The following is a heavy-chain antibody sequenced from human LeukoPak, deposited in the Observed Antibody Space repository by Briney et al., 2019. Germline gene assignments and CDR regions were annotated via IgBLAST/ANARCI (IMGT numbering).Heavy chain of an antibody. CDR3: ARDCEIGYSHGLC. Sequence: GGSLRLSCVVSGNSIRSYSMNWARQAPGKGLEWVSTIEYSGTYINYAGSLRGRFTISRDDASNSLYLQMNSLRADDTAIYYCARDCEIGYSHGLCWGQGTLVTVSS. CDR2: IEYSGTYI. V-gene: IGHV3-21*06. CDR1: GNSIRSYS. D-gene: IGHD5-18*01. J-gene: IGHJ4*02.